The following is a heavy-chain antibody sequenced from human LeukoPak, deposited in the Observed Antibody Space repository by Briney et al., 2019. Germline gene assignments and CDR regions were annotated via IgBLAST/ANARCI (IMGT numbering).Heavy chain of an antibody. V-gene: IGHV3-30*18. J-gene: IGHJ5*02. Sequence: GGSLRLSCAASGFTFSSYGMHWVRQAPGKGLEWVAVIPYDGSNKYYADSVKGRFTISRDNSKNTLYLQMNSLRAEDTAVYYCAKNGAAAWGWFDPWGQGTLVTVSS. CDR1: GFTFSSYG. CDR2: IPYDGSNK. D-gene: IGHD6-13*01. CDR3: AKNGAAAWGWFDP.